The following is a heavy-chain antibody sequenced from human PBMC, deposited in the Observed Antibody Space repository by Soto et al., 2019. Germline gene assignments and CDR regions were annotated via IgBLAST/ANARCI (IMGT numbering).Heavy chain of an antibody. CDR3: ARGDDYSNYDYYYGMDV. V-gene: IGHV1-69*12. D-gene: IGHD4-4*01. J-gene: IGHJ6*02. CDR2: IIPIFGTA. CDR1: GGTFSSYA. Sequence: QVQLVQSGAEVKKPGSSVKVSCKASGGTFSSYAISWVRLAPGQGLEWMGGIIPIFGTANYAQKFQGRVTITADESTSTAYMELSSLRSEDTAVYYCARGDDYSNYDYYYGMDVWGQGTTVTVSS.